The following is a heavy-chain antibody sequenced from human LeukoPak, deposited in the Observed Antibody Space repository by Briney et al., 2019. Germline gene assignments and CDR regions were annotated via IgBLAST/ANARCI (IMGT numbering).Heavy chain of an antibody. V-gene: IGHV4-34*01. Sequence: SETLSLTCAVYGGSFSGYYWSWIRQPPGKGLEWMGEINHSGSTNYNPSLKSRVTISVDTSKNQFSLKLSSVAAADTAVYYCARGPTRTSFYYYVVDVWGQGTTVTVSS. D-gene: IGHD1-1*01. CDR1: GGSFSGYY. J-gene: IGHJ6*02. CDR2: INHSGST. CDR3: ARGPTRTSFYYYVVDV.